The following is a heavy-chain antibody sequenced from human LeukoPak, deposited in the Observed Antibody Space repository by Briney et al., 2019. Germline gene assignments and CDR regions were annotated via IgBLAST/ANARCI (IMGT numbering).Heavy chain of an antibody. CDR3: TRNIVVVPAAFDAFDI. V-gene: IGHV3-73*01. Sequence: PGGSLRLSCAASGFTFSGSAMHWVRQASGKGLERVGRIRSKANSYATAYAASVKGRFTISRDDSKNTAYLQMNSLKTEDTAVYYCTRNIVVVPAAFDAFDIWGQGTMVTVSS. D-gene: IGHD2-2*01. CDR2: IRSKANSYAT. CDR1: GFTFSGSA. J-gene: IGHJ3*02.